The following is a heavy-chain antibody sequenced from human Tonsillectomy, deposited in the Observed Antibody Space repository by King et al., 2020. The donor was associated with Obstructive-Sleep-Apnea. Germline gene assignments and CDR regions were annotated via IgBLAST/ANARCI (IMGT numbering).Heavy chain of an antibody. D-gene: IGHD6-13*01. CDR2: ISYDGSNK. CDR1: GVTFSSYC. CDR3: AKDRKQQLGGGMDV. J-gene: IGHJ6*02. Sequence: VQLVESGGGGVQPGRSLRLSCAASGVTFSSYCMHWVRQAPGKGLEWVAVISYDGSNKFDADSVKGRFTSSRENSKNTLYLQMNSLRAEDTAVYYCAKDRKQQLGGGMDVWGQGTTVTVSS. V-gene: IGHV3-30*18.